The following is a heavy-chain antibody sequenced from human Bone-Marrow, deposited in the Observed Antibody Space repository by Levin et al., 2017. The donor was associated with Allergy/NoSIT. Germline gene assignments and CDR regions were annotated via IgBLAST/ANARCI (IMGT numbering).Heavy chain of an antibody. Sequence: ASETLSLTCTVSGVSVTSSDYYWSWIRQPPGKGLEWVSYIFHTGSTYYNSSLRSRLTISIDTSKNQFSMKLTSVTAADTAVYYCARSPLNQYSASDFDYWGQGKLVTVSS. D-gene: IGHD4-11*01. CDR1: GVSVTSSDYY. V-gene: IGHV4-30-4*01. J-gene: IGHJ4*02. CDR2: IFHTGST. CDR3: ARSPLNQYSASDFDY.